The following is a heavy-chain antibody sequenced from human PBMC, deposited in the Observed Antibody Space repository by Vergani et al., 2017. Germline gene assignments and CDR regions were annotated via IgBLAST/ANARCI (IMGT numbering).Heavy chain of an antibody. Sequence: QVQLQESGPGLVKPSETLSLTCAVSGYSISSGYYWGWIRQPPGKGLEWIGSIYHSGSTYYNPSLKSRVTISVDTSKNQFSLKLSSVTAADTAVYYCATAAGTLGYYYYYMDVWGKGTTVTVSS. D-gene: IGHD6-13*01. CDR3: ATAAGTLGYYYYYMDV. V-gene: IGHV4-38-2*01. CDR1: GYSISSGYY. J-gene: IGHJ6*03. CDR2: IYHSGST.